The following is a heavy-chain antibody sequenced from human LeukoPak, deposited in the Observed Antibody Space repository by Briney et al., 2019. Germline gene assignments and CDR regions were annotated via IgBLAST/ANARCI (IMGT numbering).Heavy chain of an antibody. V-gene: IGHV1-2*02. CDR2: INPNSGGT. CDR3: AREEDWLFTFDY. Sequence: ASVKVSCKASGYTFTGYYMHWVRQAPGQGLEWMGWINPNSGGTNYAQKFQGRVTMTRDTSISTAYMELSRLRSDDTAVYYCAREEDWLFTFDYWGQGTLVTVSS. D-gene: IGHD3/OR15-3a*01. CDR1: GYTFTGYY. J-gene: IGHJ4*02.